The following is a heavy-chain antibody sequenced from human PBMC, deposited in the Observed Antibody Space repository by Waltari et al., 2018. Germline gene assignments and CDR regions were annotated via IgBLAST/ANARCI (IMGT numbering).Heavy chain of an antibody. CDR3: ARDNRVLRFLEWLPAEDWFDP. Sequence: QVQLQESGPGLVKPSETLSLTCTVSGGSISSYYWSWIRQPAGKGLEWIGRIYTSGSTNYNPPLKSRVTMSVDTSKNQFSLKLSSVTAADTAVYYCARDNRVLRFLEWLPAEDWFDPWGQGTLVTVSS. V-gene: IGHV4-4*07. D-gene: IGHD3-3*01. J-gene: IGHJ5*02. CDR1: GGSISSYY. CDR2: IYTSGST.